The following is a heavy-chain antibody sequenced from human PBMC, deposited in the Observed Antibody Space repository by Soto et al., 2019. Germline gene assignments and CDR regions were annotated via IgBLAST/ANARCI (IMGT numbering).Heavy chain of an antibody. V-gene: IGHV4-30-2*01. CDR3: ARAITMVRGVIIYWFDP. D-gene: IGHD3-10*01. J-gene: IGHJ5*02. Sequence: SLTCAVSGGSISSGGYSWSWIRQPPGKGLEWIGYIYHSGSTYYNPSLKSRVTISVDRSKNQFSLKLSSVTAADTAVYYCARAITMVRGVIIYWFDPWGQGTLVPVSS. CDR1: GGSISSGGYS. CDR2: IYHSGST.